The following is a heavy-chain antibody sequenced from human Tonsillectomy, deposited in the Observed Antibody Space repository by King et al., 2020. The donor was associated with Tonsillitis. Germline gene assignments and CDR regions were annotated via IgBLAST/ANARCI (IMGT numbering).Heavy chain of an antibody. Sequence: VQLVEAGGGLVQPGGSLRLSCAASGFTFSNYAMSWVRQAPGKGLEGVSVISGSGGRTYYADSVKGRFTISRDNSKNTLYLQMNSLRAEEKAVYYCAKDGEVVTMAFDYWGQGTLVTVSS. CDR2: ISGSGGRT. CDR3: AKDGEVVTMAFDY. D-gene: IGHD4-23*01. J-gene: IGHJ4*02. CDR1: GFTFSNYA. V-gene: IGHV3-23*04.